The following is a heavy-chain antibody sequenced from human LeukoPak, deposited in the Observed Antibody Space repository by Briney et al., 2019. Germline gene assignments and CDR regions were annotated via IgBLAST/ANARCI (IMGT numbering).Heavy chain of an antibody. D-gene: IGHD3-9*01. J-gene: IGHJ5*02. Sequence: GGSLRLSCEASGFTFSIYAMTWVRQAPGKGLEWVSTFTNHHTTSYTASVKGRFTISRDNSKNTLYLQMDSVRPEDTAVYYCAKEGYDMTGYRTNWFDPWGQGTLVTVSS. V-gene: IGHV3-23*01. CDR3: AKEGYDMTGYRTNWFDP. CDR2: FTNHHTT. CDR1: GFTFSIYA.